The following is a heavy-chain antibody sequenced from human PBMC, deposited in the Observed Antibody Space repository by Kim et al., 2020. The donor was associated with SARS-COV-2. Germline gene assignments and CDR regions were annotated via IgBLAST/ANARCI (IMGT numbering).Heavy chain of an antibody. CDR1: GYTFTDYG. J-gene: IGHJ4*02. Sequence: ASVKVSCKASGYTFTDYGFSWVRQAPGQGLEWMGWIDSDNGNTNYAQNLQGRVTMTADTSTSTAYMKLMSLRSDDTAIYYCVRGHYGKIVGEYWGQGTLVTVS. V-gene: IGHV1-18*01. D-gene: IGHD1-26*01. CDR3: VRGHYGKIVGEY. CDR2: IDSDNGNT.